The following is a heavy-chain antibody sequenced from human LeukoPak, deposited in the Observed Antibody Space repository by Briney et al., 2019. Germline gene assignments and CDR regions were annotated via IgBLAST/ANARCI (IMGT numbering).Heavy chain of an antibody. CDR1: GFTSSTYW. Sequence: GGSLRLSCAASGFTSSTYWMSWVRQAPGKGLEWVANIKQDGSEKCYVDSVKGRFTISRDNAKNSVYLQMNSLRAEDTAVYYCGKNRYSGSLSPFDIWGQGTMVTVSS. D-gene: IGHD1-26*01. J-gene: IGHJ3*02. CDR2: IKQDGSEK. V-gene: IGHV3-7*03. CDR3: GKNRYSGSLSPFDI.